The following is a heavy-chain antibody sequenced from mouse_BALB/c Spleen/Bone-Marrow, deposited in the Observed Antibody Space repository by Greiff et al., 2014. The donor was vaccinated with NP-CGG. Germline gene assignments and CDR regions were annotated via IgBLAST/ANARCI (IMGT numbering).Heavy chain of an antibody. Sequence: VQLKESGGGLVKSGGSLKLSCAASGFPFKSYDMSWVRQDPEKRLGWVGYICSGWGSTVYPDTVKGRITMSRDNAKNTLYLQMSSLKSEDTAMYYCARPLYNYGSSPFYAMDYWGQGTSVTVSS. CDR1: GFPFKSYD. J-gene: IGHJ4*01. V-gene: IGHV5-12-1*01. CDR3: ARPLYNYGSSPFYAMDY. CDR2: ICSGWGST. D-gene: IGHD1-1*01.